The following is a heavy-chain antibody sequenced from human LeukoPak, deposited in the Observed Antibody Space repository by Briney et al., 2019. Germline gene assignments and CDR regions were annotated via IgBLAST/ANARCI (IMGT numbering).Heavy chain of an antibody. Sequence: PGRSLRLSCAASGFTFSSYGMHWVRQAPGKGLEWVAVISYDGSNKYYADSVKGRFTISRDNSKNTLYLQMNSLRAEDTAVYYSAKDSARMGGDGSVYSWGQGTLVTVSS. J-gene: IGHJ4*02. CDR3: AKDSARMGGDGSVYS. D-gene: IGHD1-26*01. CDR2: ISYDGSNK. CDR1: GFTFSSYG. V-gene: IGHV3-30*18.